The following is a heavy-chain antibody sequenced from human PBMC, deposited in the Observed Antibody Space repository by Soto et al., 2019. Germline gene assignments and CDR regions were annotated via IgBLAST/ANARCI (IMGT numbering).Heavy chain of an antibody. CDR1: GGTFSSYT. J-gene: IGHJ5*02. V-gene: IGHV1-69*02. CDR2: IIPILGIA. Sequence: ASVKVSCKASGGTFSSYTISWVRQAPGQGLEWMGRIIPILGIANYAQKFQGRVTITADKSTSTAYMELSSLRSEDTAVYYCARGRGYSSGLNSFEPWGQGTLVTVSS. D-gene: IGHD6-19*01. CDR3: ARGRGYSSGLNSFEP.